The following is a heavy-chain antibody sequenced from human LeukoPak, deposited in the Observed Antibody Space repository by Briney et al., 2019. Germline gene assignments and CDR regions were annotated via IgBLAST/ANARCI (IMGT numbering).Heavy chain of an antibody. Sequence: PSETLSLTCAVYGGSFSGYYWSWIRQSPGKGLEWIGEINHSGSTNYNPSLKSRVTISIDTSKNQFSLKLNSVTAADTAVYYCARVEDYYDSSGYGYWGQGTLVTVSS. D-gene: IGHD3-22*01. CDR3: ARVEDYYDSSGYGY. CDR1: GGSFSGYY. J-gene: IGHJ4*02. CDR2: INHSGST. V-gene: IGHV4-34*01.